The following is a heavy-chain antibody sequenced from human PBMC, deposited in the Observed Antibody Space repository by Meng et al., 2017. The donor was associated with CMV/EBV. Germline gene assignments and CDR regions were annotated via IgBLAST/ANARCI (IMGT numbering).Heavy chain of an antibody. D-gene: IGHD1-26*01. CDR2: ISRDGTTI. Sequence: GGSLTLSCAASGFTFSSYGMHWVRQAPGKGLGWVSRISRDGTTINYADSVRGRFTISRDNAKNPVYLEMNNLRVEDTAVYYCRGRGWDDYWGQGTLVTVSS. V-gene: IGHV3-74*01. J-gene: IGHJ4*02. CDR1: GFTFSSYG. CDR3: RGRGWDDY.